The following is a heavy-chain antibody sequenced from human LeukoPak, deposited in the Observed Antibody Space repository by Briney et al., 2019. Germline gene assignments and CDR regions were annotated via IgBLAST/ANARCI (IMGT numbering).Heavy chain of an antibody. CDR3: ARLYDSYGSAIRPFDY. Sequence: PSETLSLTCTVSGGSISSSSYYWGWIRQPPGKGLEWIGSIYYSGSTYYNPSLKSRVTISVDTSKNQFSLKLSSVTAADTAVYYCARLYDSYGSAIRPFDYWGQGTLVTVSS. J-gene: IGHJ4*02. CDR2: IYYSGST. D-gene: IGHD3-10*01. CDR1: GGSISSSSYY. V-gene: IGHV4-39*07.